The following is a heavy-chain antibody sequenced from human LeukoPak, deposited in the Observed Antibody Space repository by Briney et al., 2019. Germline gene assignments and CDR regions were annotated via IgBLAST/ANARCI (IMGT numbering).Heavy chain of an antibody. CDR2: IRYDGSNK. J-gene: IGHJ4*02. Sequence: GGSLRLSCAASGSTFSSNGMHWVRQAPGKGLEWVAFIRYDGSNKYYTDSVKGRSTISRDNSKNTLYLQMNSLSAEDTAGYYCAKDRPGAGDSPDYYFDYWGQGTLVTVSS. CDR1: GSTFSSNG. CDR3: AKDRPGAGDSPDYYFDY. V-gene: IGHV3-30*02. D-gene: IGHD3-10*01.